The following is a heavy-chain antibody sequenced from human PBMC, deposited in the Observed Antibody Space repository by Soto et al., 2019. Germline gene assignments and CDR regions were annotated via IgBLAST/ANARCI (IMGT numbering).Heavy chain of an antibody. J-gene: IGHJ4*02. Sequence: QVQLQQWGAGLVKPSETLSLSCAVYGQSFSGHSWAWIRQPPGKGLEWIGEINESGSTYYNPSLKSRVTISTDTSKNQFSLKLSSVSAAYTAAYFCARGSGIVALPGELEDVNYDYWGQGTLVNVS. CDR1: GQSFSGHS. CDR3: ARGSGIVALPGELEDVNYDY. V-gene: IGHV4-34*01. D-gene: IGHD1-1*01. CDR2: INESGST.